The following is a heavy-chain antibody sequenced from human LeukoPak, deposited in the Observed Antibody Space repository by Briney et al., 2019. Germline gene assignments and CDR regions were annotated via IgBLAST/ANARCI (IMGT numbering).Heavy chain of an antibody. CDR1: GGSISSYC. CDR3: AKRRGYDSSGYQVHAFDI. CDR2: IYYSGST. D-gene: IGHD3-22*01. J-gene: IGHJ3*02. V-gene: IGHV4-59*01. Sequence: SETLSLTCTVSGGSISSYCWSWIRQPPGKGLEWIGYIYYSGSTNYNPSLKSRVTISVDTSKNQFSLKLSSVTAADTAVYYCAKRRGYDSSGYQVHAFDIWGQGTMVTVSS.